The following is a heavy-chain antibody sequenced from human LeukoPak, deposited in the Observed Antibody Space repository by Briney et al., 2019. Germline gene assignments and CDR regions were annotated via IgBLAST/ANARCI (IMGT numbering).Heavy chain of an antibody. V-gene: IGHV3-13*01. CDR2: IGTVGDT. CDR1: GFTFRDYD. CDR3: ARFGPDAFDI. D-gene: IGHD3-16*01. J-gene: IGHJ3*02. Sequence: GSLRISCAASGFTFRDYDMPWVRQVTGRGLEWVSTIGTVGDTYYRDSVKGRFTISRENANNSLYLQMNSLRGGDTAVYYCARFGPDAFDIWGPGTMVTVSS.